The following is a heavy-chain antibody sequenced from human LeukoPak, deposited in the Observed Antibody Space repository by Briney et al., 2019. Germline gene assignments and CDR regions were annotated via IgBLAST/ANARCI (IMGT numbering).Heavy chain of an antibody. CDR2: ISYDGSNK. CDR3: AIFKENGY. J-gene: IGHJ4*02. V-gene: IGHV3-30-3*01. D-gene: IGHD3-3*01. CDR1: GFTFSSYA. Sequence: GGSLRLSCAASGFTFSSYAMHWVRQAPGKGLEWVAVISYDGSNKYYADSVKGRFTISRDNAKNMLYLQMNSLRVEDTAVYYCAIFKENGYWGQGTLVTVSS.